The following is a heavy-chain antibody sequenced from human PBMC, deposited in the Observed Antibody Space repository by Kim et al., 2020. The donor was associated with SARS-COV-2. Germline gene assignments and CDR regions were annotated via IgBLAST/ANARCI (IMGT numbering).Heavy chain of an antibody. CDR3: ARWWVAAAGNTFDP. Sequence: GGSLRLSCAASGFTVSSNYMSWVRQAPGKGLEWVSVIYSGGSTYYADSVKGRFTISRDNSKNTLYLQMNSLRAEDTAVYYCARWWVAAAGNTFDPWGQGTLVTVSS. D-gene: IGHD6-13*01. V-gene: IGHV3-53*01. CDR1: GFTVSSNY. J-gene: IGHJ5*02. CDR2: IYSGGST.